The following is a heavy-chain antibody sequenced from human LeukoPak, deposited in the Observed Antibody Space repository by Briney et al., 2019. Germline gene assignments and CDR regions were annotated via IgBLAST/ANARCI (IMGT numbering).Heavy chain of an antibody. Sequence: GGSLRLSCAASGFTFSSYWMSWVRQAPGKGLEWVANMNQDGSERYYVDSVKGRFTISRDNAKNSLYLQMSSLRAEDTAVYYCARDRYDINAPHYDNWGQGTLVTVSS. V-gene: IGHV3-7*01. D-gene: IGHD3-9*01. CDR2: MNQDGSER. CDR3: ARDRYDINAPHYDN. J-gene: IGHJ4*02. CDR1: GFTFSSYW.